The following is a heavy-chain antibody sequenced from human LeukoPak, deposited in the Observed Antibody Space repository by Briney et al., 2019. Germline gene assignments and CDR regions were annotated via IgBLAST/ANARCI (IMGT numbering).Heavy chain of an antibody. V-gene: IGHV3-21*01. CDR3: ASPPHYSSSWHYYDSSGIYYFDY. CDR1: GFTFSSYS. J-gene: IGHJ4*02. D-gene: IGHD3-22*01. CDR2: ISSSSSYI. Sequence: GGSLRLSCAASGFTFSSYSMNWVRQAPGKGLEWVSSISSSSSYIYYADSVKGRFTISRDNAKNSLYLQMNSLRAEDTAVYYCASPPHYSSSWHYYDSSGIYYFDYWGQGTLVTVSS.